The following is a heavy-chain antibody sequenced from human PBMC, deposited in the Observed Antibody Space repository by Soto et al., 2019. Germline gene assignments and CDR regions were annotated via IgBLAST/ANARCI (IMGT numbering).Heavy chain of an antibody. Sequence: GESLKISCKASGYIFIDYWIGWVRQMPGKGLEWMGIVYPRDSDTKYSPSFQGQVTISADKSISTAYLQWSSLKASDTAMYYCASSVVVPSTMNYFDYWGQGSLVTVSS. D-gene: IGHD2-15*01. V-gene: IGHV5-51*01. CDR2: VYPRDSDT. CDR3: ASSVVVPSTMNYFDY. J-gene: IGHJ4*02. CDR1: GYIFIDYW.